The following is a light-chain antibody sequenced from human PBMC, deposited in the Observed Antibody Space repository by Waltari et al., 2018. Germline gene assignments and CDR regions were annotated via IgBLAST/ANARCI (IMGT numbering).Light chain of an antibody. Sequence: EIVMTQSPATLSVSPGETATLSCRASQSVSSNVAWYQKKPGQAPRLLLYDASTRATSIPAKFRGRGSGTEFTLTISSLQSEDFAVYYCQQYNRWPPITFGPGTRLEIK. CDR2: DAS. J-gene: IGKJ5*01. CDR3: QQYNRWPPIT. CDR1: QSVSSN. V-gene: IGKV3-15*01.